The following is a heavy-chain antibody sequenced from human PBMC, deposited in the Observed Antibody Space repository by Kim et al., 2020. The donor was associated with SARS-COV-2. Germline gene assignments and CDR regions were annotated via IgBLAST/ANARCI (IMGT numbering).Heavy chain of an antibody. CDR1: GFTFSSYA. J-gene: IGHJ4*02. CDR3: AKGGVYYYDSSGYYPPGFDY. V-gene: IGHV3-23*01. CDR2: ISGSGGST. Sequence: GGSLRLSCAASGFTFSSYAMSWVRQAPGKGLEWVSAISGSGGSTYYADSVKGRFTISRDNSKNTLYLQMNSLRAEDTAVYYCAKGGVYYYDSSGYYPPGFDYWGQGTLVTVSS. D-gene: IGHD3-22*01.